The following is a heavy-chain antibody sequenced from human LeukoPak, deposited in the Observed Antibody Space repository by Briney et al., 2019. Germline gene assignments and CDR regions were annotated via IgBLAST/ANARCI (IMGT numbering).Heavy chain of an antibody. Sequence: GGSLRLSWAASGXTFTSYAFHWVRQAPGKGLEWVAAISYDGGNKLYADSVKGRFTIFRDNSKNTVYLQMTSLRAEDTAVFFCARVDSSGWLIYGMDVWGQGTTVIVSS. CDR3: ARVDSSGWLIYGMDV. V-gene: IGHV3-30-3*01. D-gene: IGHD6-19*01. CDR2: ISYDGGNK. CDR1: GXTFTSYA. J-gene: IGHJ6*02.